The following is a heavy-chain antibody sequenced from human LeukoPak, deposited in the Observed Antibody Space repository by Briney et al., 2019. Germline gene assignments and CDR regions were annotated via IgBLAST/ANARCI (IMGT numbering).Heavy chain of an antibody. V-gene: IGHV3-30*02. Sequence: GGSLRLSCAASGLTFSSYGMHWVRQAPGKGLKWVAFIEFDGSNKYYADSVKGRFTISRDNSKNTLYLQMNSLRAEDTAVYYCAKRVHDSSGYYYYFDYWGQGTLVTVSS. J-gene: IGHJ4*02. CDR1: GLTFSSYG. D-gene: IGHD3-22*01. CDR3: AKRVHDSSGYYYYFDY. CDR2: IEFDGSNK.